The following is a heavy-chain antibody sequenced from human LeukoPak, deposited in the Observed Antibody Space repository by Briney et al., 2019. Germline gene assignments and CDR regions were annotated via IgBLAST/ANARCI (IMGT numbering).Heavy chain of an antibody. J-gene: IGHJ4*02. CDR3: AKNLHYDSHDF. V-gene: IGHV3-7*01. D-gene: IGHD3-3*01. Sequence: GGSLRLSCAASGFTFSSYWMSWVRQVPGKGLEWVANMDQDGKEKNYVASVKGRFTISRDNTKNSLFLQMNSLTAEDTAVYYCAKNLHYDSHDFWGRGALVTVSS. CDR1: GFTFSSYW. CDR2: MDQDGKEK.